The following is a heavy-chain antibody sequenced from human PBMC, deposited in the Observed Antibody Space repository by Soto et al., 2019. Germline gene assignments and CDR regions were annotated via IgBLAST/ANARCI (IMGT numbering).Heavy chain of an antibody. J-gene: IGHJ4*02. D-gene: IGHD2-8*02. V-gene: IGHV2-5*02. CDR1: GCSLSTTGVG. Sequence: QITLKESGPTLVNPTQTGTLTCTFSGCSLSTTGVGVGWIRQPPGKALEWLAVIYWDDDKRYSTTLKSRLTITKATSKNQVVLTMSNMDPVDTATYYCPHLQYWDATLGYWGQGTLVTVSS. CDR3: PHLQYWDATLGY. CDR2: IYWDDDK.